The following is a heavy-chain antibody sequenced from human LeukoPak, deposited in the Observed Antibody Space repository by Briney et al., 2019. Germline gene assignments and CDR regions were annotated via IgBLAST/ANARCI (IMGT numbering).Heavy chain of an antibody. CDR1: GGSFSGYY. Sequence: SETLSLTCAVYGGSFSGYYWSWIRQPPGKGLEWIGEINHSGSTNYNPSLKSRVTISVDTSKNQFSLKLSSVTAAGTAVYYCARASRYYDSSGLDYWGQGTLVTVSS. V-gene: IGHV4-34*01. CDR3: ARASRYYDSSGLDY. J-gene: IGHJ4*02. D-gene: IGHD3-22*01. CDR2: INHSGST.